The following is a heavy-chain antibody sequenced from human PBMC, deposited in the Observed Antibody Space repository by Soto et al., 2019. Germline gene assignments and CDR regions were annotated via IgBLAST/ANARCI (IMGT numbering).Heavy chain of an antibody. V-gene: IGHV3-23*01. CDR1: GFTFSSYA. CDR2: ISGSGDST. Sequence: EVQLFESGGGLVQPGGSLRRSCAASGFTFSSYAMNWVRQAPGKGLEWVSVISGSGDSTYYADSVKGRFTISRDNSKNTRYLQMNRLRAEDTAVYYCARRNSGWYFDLWGRGTLVTVSS. CDR3: ARRNSGWYFDL. J-gene: IGHJ2*01. D-gene: IGHD4-4*01.